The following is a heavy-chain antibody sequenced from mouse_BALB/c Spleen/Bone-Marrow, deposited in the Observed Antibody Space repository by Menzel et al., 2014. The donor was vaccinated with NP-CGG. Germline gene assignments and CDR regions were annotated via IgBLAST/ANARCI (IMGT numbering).Heavy chain of an antibody. CDR1: GFVFSTYD. J-gene: IGHJ2*01. Sequence: DVMLVESGGGLVKPGGSLKLSCAASGFVFSTYDMSWVRQTPEKRLEWVATTISSGGTYTYYPDSVKGRFTISRDNARNTLYLQMSSLMSEDTALYYCANHAPYGLYYFVYWGQGTTLTVST. D-gene: IGHD1-2*01. V-gene: IGHV5-9*02. CDR2: ISSGGTYT. CDR3: ANHAPYGLYYFVY.